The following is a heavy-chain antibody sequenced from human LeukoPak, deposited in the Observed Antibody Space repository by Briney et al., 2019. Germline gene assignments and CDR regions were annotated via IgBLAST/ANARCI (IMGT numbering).Heavy chain of an antibody. CDR1: GFTFSSYS. J-gene: IGHJ6*02. CDR3: ARMSCSSTSCYGYYYYGMDV. D-gene: IGHD2-2*01. V-gene: IGHV3-21*01. Sequence: GGSLRLPCAASGFTFSSYSMNWVRQAPGKGLEWVSSISSSSSYIYYADSVKGRFTISRDNAKNSLYLQMNSLRAEDTAVYYCARMSCSSTSCYGYYYYGMDVWGQGTTVTVSS. CDR2: ISSSSSYI.